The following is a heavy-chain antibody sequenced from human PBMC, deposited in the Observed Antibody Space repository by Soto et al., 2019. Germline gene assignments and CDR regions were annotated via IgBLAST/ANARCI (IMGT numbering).Heavy chain of an antibody. V-gene: IGHV4-59*01. CDR1: GGSISSYY. Sequence: SETLSLTCTVSGGSISSYYWSWIRQPPGKGLEWIGYIYYSGSTNYNPSLKSRVTISVDTSKNQFSLKLSSVTAADTAVYYCARGLLGIVNHYYYYMDVWGKGTTVTVSS. J-gene: IGHJ6*03. CDR3: ARGLLGIVNHYYYYMDV. D-gene: IGHD7-27*01. CDR2: IYYSGST.